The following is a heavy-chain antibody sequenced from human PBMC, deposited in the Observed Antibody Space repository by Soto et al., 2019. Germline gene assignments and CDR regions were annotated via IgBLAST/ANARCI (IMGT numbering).Heavy chain of an antibody. J-gene: IGHJ4*02. V-gene: IGHV3-23*01. CDR3: AKRPPGLRPNLYFDY. D-gene: IGHD4-17*01. CDR1: GFTFSSYA. CDR2: ISGSGGST. Sequence: PGGSLSLSCAASGFTFSSYAMSWVRQAPGKGLEWVSAISGSGGSTYYAASVKGRFTISRDNSKNTLYLQMNSLRAEDTAVYYCAKRPPGLRPNLYFDYWGQGTLVTVSS.